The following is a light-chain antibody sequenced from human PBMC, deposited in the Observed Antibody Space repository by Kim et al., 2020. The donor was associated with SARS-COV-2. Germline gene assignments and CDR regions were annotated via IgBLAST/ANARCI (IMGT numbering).Light chain of an antibody. V-gene: IGLV1-44*01. J-gene: IGLJ2*01. CDR1: PSNIGSNT. CDR3: AAWDDSLTVS. CDR2: SDD. Sequence: ELTQPPSASGTPGQTVIISCSGSPSNIGSNTVHWYQHLPKTAPKLLIYSDDQRPSGVPARFSGSKSGTSASLAISGLQSKDEGDYYCAAWDDSLTVSIGGGTQLTVL.